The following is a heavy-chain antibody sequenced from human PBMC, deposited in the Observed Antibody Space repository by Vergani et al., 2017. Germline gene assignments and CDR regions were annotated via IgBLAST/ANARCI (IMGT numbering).Heavy chain of an antibody. Sequence: QVQLVQSGSELKKPGASVKVSCKASGYTFSTYGMNWVRQAPGQGLEWMGWINANTGNPTYAQGFGGRFVFSLDTSVSTAYLQISSLKTEDTAVYYCARVERGYYYYYGRDVWGQGTTVTVSS. J-gene: IGHJ6*02. CDR1: GYTFSTYG. CDR2: INANTGNP. CDR3: ARVERGYYYYYGRDV. V-gene: IGHV7-4-1*02.